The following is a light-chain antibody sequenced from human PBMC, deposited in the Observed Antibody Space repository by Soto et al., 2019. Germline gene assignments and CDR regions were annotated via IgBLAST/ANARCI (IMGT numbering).Light chain of an antibody. CDR1: QSISSW. CDR3: QQYNSYPLT. CDR2: KAS. J-gene: IGKJ4*01. Sequence: DIQMTQSPSTLSASVGDRVTITCRASQSISSWLAWYQQKPGKAPNLLIYKASNLESGVPSRFSGSGSGTEFTLTSSSLQPDDFATYYCQQYNSYPLTFGGGTKVEIK. V-gene: IGKV1-5*03.